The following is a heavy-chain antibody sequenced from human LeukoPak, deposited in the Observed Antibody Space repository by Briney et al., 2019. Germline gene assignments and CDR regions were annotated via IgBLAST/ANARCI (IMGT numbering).Heavy chain of an antibody. J-gene: IGHJ3*02. Sequence: PGGSLRLSCAASGFTFSSYAMNWVRQAPGKGLEWVSAISGSGGNTYYADSVKGRFTISRDNSKNTLYLQMNSLRAEDTAVYYCAKDRVAGLDAFDIWGHGTMVTVSS. V-gene: IGHV3-23*01. CDR1: GFTFSSYA. D-gene: IGHD6-19*01. CDR2: ISGSGGNT. CDR3: AKDRVAGLDAFDI.